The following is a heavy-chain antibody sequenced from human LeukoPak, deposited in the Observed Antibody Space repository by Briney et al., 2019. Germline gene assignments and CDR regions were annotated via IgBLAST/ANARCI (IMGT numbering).Heavy chain of an antibody. V-gene: IGHV3-30*02. Sequence: GGSLRLSCAASGFTFSSYGMHWVRQAPGKGLEWVAFIRYDGSNKYYADSVKGRFTISRDNSKNTLYLQMNSLRAEDTAVYYCARGYMNTRNSGYDYTNFDYWGQGTLVTVSS. CDR3: ARGYMNTRNSGYDYTNFDY. D-gene: IGHD5-12*01. CDR2: IRYDGSNK. CDR1: GFTFSSYG. J-gene: IGHJ4*02.